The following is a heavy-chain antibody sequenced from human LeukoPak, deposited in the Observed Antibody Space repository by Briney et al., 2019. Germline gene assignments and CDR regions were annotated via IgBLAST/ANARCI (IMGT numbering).Heavy chain of an antibody. CDR2: INVSGGSA. CDR3: AKDQYCTSTSCYVGY. CDR1: GFTFSNYA. V-gene: IGHV3-23*01. Sequence: GGSLRLSCAASGFTFSNYAMSWVRQAPGKGLEWVSGINVSGGSAFYADSVRGRFTISRDNSKNTLYLQMNSLRAEDTAVYYCAKDQYCTSTSCYVGYWGQGTLVTVSS. D-gene: IGHD2-2*01. J-gene: IGHJ4*02.